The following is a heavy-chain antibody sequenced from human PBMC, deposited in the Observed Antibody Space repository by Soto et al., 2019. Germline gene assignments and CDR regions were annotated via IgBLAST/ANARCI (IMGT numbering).Heavy chain of an antibody. CDR2: ISAYNGNT. CDR3: ACPTTPGSDCCDY. J-gene: IGHJ4*02. D-gene: IGHD3-10*01. Sequence: ASVKVSCKASGYTFTSHGIRWVRQAPGQGLEWMGWISAYNGNTNYAQKLQGRVTMTTDTSTSTAYMELRRLRSDDTAVYYCACPTTPGSDCCDYSRQGTRFTTSS. V-gene: IGHV1-18*01. CDR1: GYTFTSHG.